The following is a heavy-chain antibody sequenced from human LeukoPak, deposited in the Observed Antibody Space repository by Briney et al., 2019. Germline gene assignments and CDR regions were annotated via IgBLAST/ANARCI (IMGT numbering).Heavy chain of an antibody. CDR2: IYYSGST. D-gene: IGHD4-23*01. J-gene: IGHJ4*02. V-gene: IGHV4-59*01. CDR3: ARVSRGNSVGGDY. Sequence: SETLSLTCTVSGGSISSYYWSWIRQPPGKGLEWIGYIYYSGSTNYNPSLKSRVTISVDTSKNQFSLKLSSVTAADTAMYYCARVSRGNSVGGDYWGQGTLVTVSS. CDR1: GGSISSYY.